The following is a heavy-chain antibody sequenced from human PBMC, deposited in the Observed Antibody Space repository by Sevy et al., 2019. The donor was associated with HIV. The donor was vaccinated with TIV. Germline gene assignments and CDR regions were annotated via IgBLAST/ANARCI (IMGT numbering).Heavy chain of an antibody. CDR1: GGSISSYY. D-gene: IGHD3-10*01. Sequence: SETLSLTCTVSGGSISSYYWSWIRQPPGKGLEWIGYIYYSGSTNYNPSLKSRVTISVDTSKNQFSLKLSSVTAADTAVYYCARGGRYYGSGSPLYYFDYWGQGTLVTVSS. CDR2: IYYSGST. V-gene: IGHV4-59*01. CDR3: ARGGRYYGSGSPLYYFDY. J-gene: IGHJ4*02.